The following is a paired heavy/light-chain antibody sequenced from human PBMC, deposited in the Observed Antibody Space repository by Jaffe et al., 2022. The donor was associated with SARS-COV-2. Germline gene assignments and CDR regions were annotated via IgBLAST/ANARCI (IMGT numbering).Heavy chain of an antibody. Sequence: EVQLVESGGGLVQPGGSLRLSCSVSGLTFSSYAMHWVRQAPGKGLEYVSAISSKGDTTYDADSVKGRFTISRDNSKNTLYLQMSSLRPEDTAVYYCVTRSEGITGGRDVYYGMDVWGQGTTVTVSS. D-gene: IGHD1-20*01. CDR2: ISSKGDTT. J-gene: IGHJ6*02. V-gene: IGHV3-64D*09. CDR1: GLTFSSYA. CDR3: VTRSEGITGGRDVYYGMDV.
Light chain of an antibody. Sequence: EIVMTQSPATLSVSPGERVTLSCRASQSVYSNLAWYQQKPGQAPRLLIYGVSTRATGIPARFSGSGSGTEFTLTISSLQSEDFAVYYCQQYNDWPPWTFGQGTKVEIK. V-gene: IGKV3-15*01. J-gene: IGKJ1*01. CDR1: QSVYSN. CDR3: QQYNDWPPWT. CDR2: GVS.